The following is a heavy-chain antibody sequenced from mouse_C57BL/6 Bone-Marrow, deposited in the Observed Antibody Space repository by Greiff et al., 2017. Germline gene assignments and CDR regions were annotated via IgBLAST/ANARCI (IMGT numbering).Heavy chain of an antibody. CDR1: GYAFSSSW. V-gene: IGHV1-82*01. D-gene: IGHD1-1*01. J-gene: IGHJ2*01. Sequence: QVQLQQSGPELVKPGASVKISCKASGYAFSSSWMNWVKQRPGKGLEWIGRIYPGDGDTNYNGKFKGKATLTADKSSSTAYMQLSSLTSEDAAVYFCALIYYYGSSVYVDYWGQGTTLTVSS. CDR3: ALIYYYGSSVYVDY. CDR2: IYPGDGDT.